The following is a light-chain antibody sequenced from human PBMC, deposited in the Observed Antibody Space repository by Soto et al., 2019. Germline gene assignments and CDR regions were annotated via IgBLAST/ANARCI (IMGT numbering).Light chain of an antibody. CDR1: SSDVGVYNY. V-gene: IGLV2-11*01. CDR3: AAWDDSVSGVL. J-gene: IGLJ2*01. Sequence: QSALTQPRSVSGSPGQSVTISCTGTSSDVGVYNYVSWYQQYPGKAPKIMIYDVSKRPSGVPDRFSGSRSGTSASLAISGLRSEDEAHYYCAAWDDSVSGVLFGGGTKVTVL. CDR2: DVS.